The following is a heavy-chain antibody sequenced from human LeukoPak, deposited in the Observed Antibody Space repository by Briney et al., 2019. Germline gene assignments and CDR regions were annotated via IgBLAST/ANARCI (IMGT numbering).Heavy chain of an antibody. CDR2: IYYSEST. D-gene: IGHD2-15*01. CDR3: ARVPSSLYCSGGSCYTFDY. CDR1: GGSISSGDYY. J-gene: IGHJ4*02. Sequence: SETLSLTCTVSGGSISSGDYYWSWIRQPPGKGLEWIGHIYYSESTYYNLSLKSRVTISVDTSKNQFSLKLSSVTAADTAVYYCARVPSSLYCSGGSCYTFDYWGQGTLVTVSS. V-gene: IGHV4-30-4*01.